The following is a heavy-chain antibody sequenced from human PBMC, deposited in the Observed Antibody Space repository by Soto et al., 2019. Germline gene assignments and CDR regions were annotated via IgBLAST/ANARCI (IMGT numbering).Heavy chain of an antibody. Sequence: GGSLRLSCAASGFTFSSYEMNWVRQAPGKGLEWVSYISSSGSTLYYADSVKGRFTISRDNAKNSLYLHMNRLRAEDTAVYFCARDKGDDSSGYDAFDIWGQGTMVTVSS. D-gene: IGHD3-22*01. V-gene: IGHV3-48*03. J-gene: IGHJ3*02. CDR3: ARDKGDDSSGYDAFDI. CDR1: GFTFSSYE. CDR2: ISSSGSTL.